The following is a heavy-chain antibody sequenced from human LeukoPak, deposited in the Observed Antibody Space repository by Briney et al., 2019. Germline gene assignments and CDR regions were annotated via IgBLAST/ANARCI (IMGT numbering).Heavy chain of an antibody. Sequence: KPSETLSLTCAVYGGSFSGYYWSWIRQPPGKGLEWIGEINHSGSTNYNPSLKSRVTISVDTSKNQFSLKLSSVTAADTAVYYCARGSPRYGGEARGWRETLYYFDYWGQGTLVTVSS. D-gene: IGHD6-6*01. CDR3: ARGSPRYGGEARGWRETLYYFDY. J-gene: IGHJ4*02. CDR2: INHSGST. V-gene: IGHV4-34*01. CDR1: GGSFSGYY.